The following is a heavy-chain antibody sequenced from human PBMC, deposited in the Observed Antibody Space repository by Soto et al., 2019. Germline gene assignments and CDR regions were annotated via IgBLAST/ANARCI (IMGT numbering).Heavy chain of an antibody. Sequence: QVQLQESGPGLVKPSQTLSLTCTVSGGSISSGGYYWSWIRQHPGKGLEWIGYIYYSGSTYYNPSLKSRVTISVDTSKNQSSLKLSSVTAADTAVYYCARDQRIAARPIYYYYGMDVWGQGTTVTV. D-gene: IGHD6-6*01. CDR1: GGSISSGGYY. J-gene: IGHJ6*02. V-gene: IGHV4-31*03. CDR3: ARDQRIAARPIYYYYGMDV. CDR2: IYYSGST.